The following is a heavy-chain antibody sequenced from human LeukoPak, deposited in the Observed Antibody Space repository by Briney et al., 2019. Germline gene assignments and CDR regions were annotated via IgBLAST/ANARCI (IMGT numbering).Heavy chain of an antibody. CDR3: ARDRDISRSNWFDP. D-gene: IGHD2-2*01. Sequence: ASVKVSCKASGYTFTGYYMHWVQQAPGQGLEWMGWINPNSGGTNYAQKFQGRVTMTRDTSISTAYMELSRLRSDDTAVYYCARDRDISRSNWFDPWGQGTLVTVSS. CDR2: INPNSGGT. V-gene: IGHV1-2*02. CDR1: GYTFTGYY. J-gene: IGHJ5*02.